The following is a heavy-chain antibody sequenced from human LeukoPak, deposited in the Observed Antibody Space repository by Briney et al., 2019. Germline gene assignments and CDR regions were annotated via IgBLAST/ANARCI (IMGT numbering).Heavy chain of an antibody. Sequence: PGGSLRLSCAASGFTFSSYWMSWVRQAPGKGLEWVANIKQDGSEKYYVDSVKGRFTISRDNAKNSLYLQMNSLRAEDTAVYYCARSGGNCTNGVCSVRYWGQGTLVTVSS. D-gene: IGHD2-8*01. V-gene: IGHV3-7*01. CDR1: GFTFSSYW. CDR2: IKQDGSEK. J-gene: IGHJ4*02. CDR3: ARSGGNCTNGVCSVRY.